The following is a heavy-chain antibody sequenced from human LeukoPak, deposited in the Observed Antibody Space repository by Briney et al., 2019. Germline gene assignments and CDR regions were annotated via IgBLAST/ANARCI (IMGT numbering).Heavy chain of an antibody. J-gene: IGHJ4*02. V-gene: IGHV1-18*01. CDR3: ARVISSSWYHHDY. CDR1: GYTFTSYG. CDR2: ISSYDGNT. Sequence: ASVKVSCKASGYTFTSYGISWVRQAPGQGLEWMGWISSYDGNTNYAQKLQGRVTMTTDTSTSTAYMELRSLRFDDTAMYYCARVISSSWYHHDYWGQGTLVTVSS. D-gene: IGHD6-13*01.